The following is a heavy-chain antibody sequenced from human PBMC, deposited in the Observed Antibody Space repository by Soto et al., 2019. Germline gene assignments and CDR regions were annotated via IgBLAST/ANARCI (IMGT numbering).Heavy chain of an antibody. CDR3: ARGGDNSPWYYSL. CDR1: GGSINNNY. V-gene: IGHV4-59*01. D-gene: IGHD3-10*01. CDR2: VFSNGRT. Sequence: QVQPHESGPGLVKPSETLSLTCTVSGGSINNNYWSWIRQPPGRGLEWIGYVFSNGRTNYNPSLESRVTILVDTSRNQLSLKLRSVTAADTAVYYCARGGDNSPWYYSLWGRGTLVAVSS. J-gene: IGHJ4*02.